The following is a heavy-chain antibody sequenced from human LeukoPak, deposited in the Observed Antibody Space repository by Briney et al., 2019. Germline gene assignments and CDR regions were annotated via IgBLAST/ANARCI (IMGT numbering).Heavy chain of an antibody. J-gene: IGHJ4*02. D-gene: IGHD2-2*01. CDR2: INSDGSST. CDR3: ARAGDVVVPAAPFDY. Sequence: PGGSLRLSCAASGFTFSSYWMHWVRQAPGKGLVWVSRINSDGSSTSYADSVKGRFTISRDNAKNTLYLQMNSLRAEDTAVYYCARAGDVVVPAAPFDYWGQGTLVTVSS. V-gene: IGHV3-74*01. CDR1: GFTFSSYW.